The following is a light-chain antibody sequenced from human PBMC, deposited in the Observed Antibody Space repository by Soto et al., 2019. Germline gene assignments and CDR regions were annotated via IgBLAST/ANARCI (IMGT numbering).Light chain of an antibody. CDR3: SSYTSSNNYV. CDR2: EVS. J-gene: IGLJ1*01. CDR1: SSDVGSYNR. Sequence: QSALTQPPSVSGSPGQSVTLSCTRTSSDVGSYNRVSWYQQPLGTAPKLMIYEVSNRPSGVPDRFSGSKSGNTASLTISGLQAEDEADYNCSSYTSSNNYVFGTGTKLTVL. V-gene: IGLV2-18*02.